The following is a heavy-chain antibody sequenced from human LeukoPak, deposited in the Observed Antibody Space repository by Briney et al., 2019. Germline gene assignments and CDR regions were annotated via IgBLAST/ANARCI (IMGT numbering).Heavy chain of an antibody. J-gene: IGHJ4*02. CDR3: ATTIILVPAATPDY. V-gene: IGHV3-21*01. CDR2: ISSSSSYI. CDR1: GFPFSSYG. D-gene: IGHD2-2*01. Sequence: GRSLRLSCAPSGFPFSSYGMHWVRQARGEGLEWLSSISSSSSYIYYADSVKGRFTISRDNAKNSLYLQMNSLRAEDTAVYYCATTIILVPAATPDYWGQGTLVTVSS.